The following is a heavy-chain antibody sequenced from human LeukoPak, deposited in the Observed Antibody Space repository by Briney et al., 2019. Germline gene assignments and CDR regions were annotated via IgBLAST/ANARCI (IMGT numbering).Heavy chain of an antibody. CDR1: GGSINSYY. J-gene: IGHJ4*02. D-gene: IGHD6-19*01. Sequence: SETLSLTCTVSGGSINSYYWSWIRQPPGKGLEWVGYIYYSGSTNYKPSLKRRVTISVDTSKNQFSLKVSSVTVADTAVYYCASSRSSSGWSLIDYWGQGALVTASS. V-gene: IGHV4-59*01. CDR3: ASSRSSSGWSLIDY. CDR2: IYYSGST.